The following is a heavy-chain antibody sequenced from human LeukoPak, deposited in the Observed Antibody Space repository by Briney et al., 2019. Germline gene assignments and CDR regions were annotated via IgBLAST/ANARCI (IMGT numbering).Heavy chain of an antibody. CDR2: IKSKAGGGTA. CDR3: TTDLGRYFD. D-gene: IGHD3-9*01. J-gene: IGHJ4*02. CDR1: GFTFSNAW. Sequence: GGSLRLSCAASGFTFSNAWMSWVRQAPGKGLEWVGRIKSKAGGGTADYAAPVKGRFTISRDDSKNTLYLQMNSLKTEDTAVYYCTTDLGRYFDLGQGTLVTVSS. V-gene: IGHV3-15*01.